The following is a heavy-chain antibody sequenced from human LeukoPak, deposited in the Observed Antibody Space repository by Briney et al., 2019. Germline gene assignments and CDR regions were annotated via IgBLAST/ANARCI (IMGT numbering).Heavy chain of an antibody. Sequence: ASVKVSCKASGYTFTGYYMHWVRQAPGQGPEWMGWINPNSGGTNYAQKFQGRVTMTRDTSISTAYMELSRLRSDDTAVYYCARDSFGFWDFDYWGQGTLVTVSS. V-gene: IGHV1-2*02. D-gene: IGHD3-3*01. CDR3: ARDSFGFWDFDY. CDR2: INPNSGGT. CDR1: GYTFTGYY. J-gene: IGHJ4*02.